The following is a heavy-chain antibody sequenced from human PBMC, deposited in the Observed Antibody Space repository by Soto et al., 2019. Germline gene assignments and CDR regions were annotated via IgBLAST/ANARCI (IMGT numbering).Heavy chain of an antibody. V-gene: IGHV7-4-1*01. Sequence: GASVKVSCKASGYTFTSYAMNWVRQAPGQGLEWMGWINTNTGNPTYAQGFTGRFVFSLDTSVSTAYLQICSLKAEDTAVYYCARRGRDFWSGPSTDYWGQGTLVTVSS. D-gene: IGHD3-3*01. CDR2: INTNTGNP. CDR3: ARRGRDFWSGPSTDY. CDR1: GYTFTSYA. J-gene: IGHJ4*02.